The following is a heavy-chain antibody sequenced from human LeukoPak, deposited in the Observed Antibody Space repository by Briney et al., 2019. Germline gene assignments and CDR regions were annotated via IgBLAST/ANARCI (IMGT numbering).Heavy chain of an antibody. CDR1: GGSFSGYY. CDR3: ASLVVVAATPNDAFDI. CDR2: INHSGST. Sequence: NASETLSLTCAVYGGSFSGYYWSWIRQPPGKGLEWIGEINHSGSTNYNPSLKSRVGISIDTSKNQFSLKLSSVTAADTAVYYCASLVVVAATPNDAFDIWGQGTMVTVSS. V-gene: IGHV4-34*01. D-gene: IGHD2-15*01. J-gene: IGHJ3*02.